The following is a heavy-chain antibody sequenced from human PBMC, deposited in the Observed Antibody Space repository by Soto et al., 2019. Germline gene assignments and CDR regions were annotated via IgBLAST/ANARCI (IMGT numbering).Heavy chain of an antibody. CDR2: IYWDDDK. Sequence: QITLNESGPTVVRPTETLTLTCRFSGFSLTTSGVGVGWIRQSPGKAPEWLALIYWDDDKRYSASLKGRLTITKDTSKNQVVLTVSDLDPTDTATYYCAHRVLRTVFGLVTTTAIYVDFWGQGTPVAVSS. D-gene: IGHD3-3*01. CDR1: GFSLTTSGVG. J-gene: IGHJ4*02. CDR3: AHRVLRTVFGLVTTTAIYVDF. V-gene: IGHV2-5*02.